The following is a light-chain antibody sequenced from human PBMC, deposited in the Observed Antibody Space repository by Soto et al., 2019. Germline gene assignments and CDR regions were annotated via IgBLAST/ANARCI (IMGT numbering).Light chain of an antibody. CDR2: GAS. CDR3: QQFNYWPPIT. J-gene: IGKJ5*01. CDR1: QSVSSN. Sequence: EIVLTQSPGTLSLSPGEIATLSFSASQSVSSNLAWYQQKPGRAPRLLIYGASTRATGIPARFSGSGSGTEFTLTISSLQSEDFAVYYCQQFNYWPPITFGQGTRLEIK. V-gene: IGKV3-15*01.